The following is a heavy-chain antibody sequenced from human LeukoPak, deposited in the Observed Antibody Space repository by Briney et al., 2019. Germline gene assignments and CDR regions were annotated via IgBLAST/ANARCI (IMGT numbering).Heavy chain of an antibody. CDR1: GFTFSNYC. V-gene: IGHV3-7*03. D-gene: IGHD3-10*01. CDR3: ARETPYGSLTFDY. J-gene: IGHJ4*02. Sequence: PGGSLRLSCAASGFTFSNYCMSWVRQAPGKGLEWVANTHGTEKYYVDSVKGRFTISRDNAKNSLYLQMNSLRAEDTAVYYCARETPYGSLTFDYWGQGTLVTVSS. CDR2: THGTEK.